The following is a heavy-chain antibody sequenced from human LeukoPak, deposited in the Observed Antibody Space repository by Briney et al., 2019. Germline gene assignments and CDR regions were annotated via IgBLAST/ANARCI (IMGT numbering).Heavy chain of an antibody. V-gene: IGHV1-2*02. CDR3: AKSRGYMYGIDY. J-gene: IGHJ4*02. D-gene: IGHD5-18*01. CDR2: INSNSGGT. CDR1: GYTFTSYG. Sequence: ASVKVSCKASGYTFTSYGISWVRQAPGQGLEWMGWINSNSGGTNSAEKFQDRVTMTRDTSISTAYMELSRLTSDDTAVYYFAKSRGYMYGIDYWGQGTLVTVSS.